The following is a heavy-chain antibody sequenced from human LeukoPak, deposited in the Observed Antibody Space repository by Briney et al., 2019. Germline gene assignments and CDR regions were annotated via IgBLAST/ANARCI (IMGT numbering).Heavy chain of an antibody. J-gene: IGHJ4*02. V-gene: IGHV4-30-4*01. D-gene: IGHD3-10*01. CDR2: IYYSGST. CDR3: ARGGTYYYGSGSYGY. CDR1: GGSISSGDYY. Sequence: SETLSLTCTVSGGSISSGDYYWSWIRQPPGKGLEWIGYIYYSGSTYYNPSLKSRVTISVDTSKNQFSLKLSSVTAADTAVYYCARGGTYYYGSGSYGYWGQGTLVTVSS.